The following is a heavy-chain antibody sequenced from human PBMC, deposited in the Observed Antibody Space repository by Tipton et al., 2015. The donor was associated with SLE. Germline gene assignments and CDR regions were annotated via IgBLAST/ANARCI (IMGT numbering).Heavy chain of an antibody. CDR2: INHSGST. CDR3: ARHVYDFWSGYPHYYYYYMDV. CDR1: GGSFSGYY. V-gene: IGHV4-34*01. J-gene: IGHJ6*03. Sequence: TLSLTCAVYGGSFSGYYWSWIRQPPGKGLEWIGEINHSGSTNYNPSLKSRVTISVDTSKNQFSLKLSSVTAADTAVYYCARHVYDFWSGYPHYYYYYMDVWGKGTTVTVSS. D-gene: IGHD3-3*01.